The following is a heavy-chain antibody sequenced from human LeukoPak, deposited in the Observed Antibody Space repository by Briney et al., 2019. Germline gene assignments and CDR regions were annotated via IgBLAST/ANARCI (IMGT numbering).Heavy chain of an antibody. Sequence: SETLSLTCTVSGASISSRSYYWSWIRQPPGKGLEWIGYIYYSGSTNYNPSLKSRVTISVDTSKNQFSLKLSSVTAADTAVYYCARLDYYDSSGYPAGYFDYWGQGTLITVSS. J-gene: IGHJ4*02. CDR3: ARLDYYDSSGYPAGYFDY. CDR2: IYYSGST. V-gene: IGHV4-61*05. D-gene: IGHD3-22*01. CDR1: GASISSRSYY.